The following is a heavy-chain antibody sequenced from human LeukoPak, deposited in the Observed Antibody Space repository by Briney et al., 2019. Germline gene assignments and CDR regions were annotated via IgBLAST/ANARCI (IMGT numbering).Heavy chain of an antibody. CDR2: IKSKTDGGTT. J-gene: IGHJ6*03. Sequence: GGSLRLSCAASGFTFSNAWMSWVRQAPGKGLEWVGRIKSKTDGGTTDYAASVKGRFTISRDDSKNTLYLQMNSLKTEDTAVYYCTTWGTSVPAAILYYYYMDVWGKGTTVTVSS. CDR1: GFTFSNAW. D-gene: IGHD2-2*01. CDR3: TTWGTSVPAAILYYYYMDV. V-gene: IGHV3-15*01.